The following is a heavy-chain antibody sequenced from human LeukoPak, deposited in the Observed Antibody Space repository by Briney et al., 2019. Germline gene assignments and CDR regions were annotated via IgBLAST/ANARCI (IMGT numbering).Heavy chain of an antibody. V-gene: IGHV3-23*01. Sequence: PGGSLRLSCAASGFTFSSYAMSWVRQAPGKGLEWVSAITGSGGSTYYADSVKGRFTISRNNSKNTLYLQMNSLRAEDTAVYYCARGLLWFGELFTETDYWGQGTLVTVSS. J-gene: IGHJ4*02. CDR2: ITGSGGST. CDR1: GFTFSSYA. D-gene: IGHD3-10*01. CDR3: ARGLLWFGELFTETDY.